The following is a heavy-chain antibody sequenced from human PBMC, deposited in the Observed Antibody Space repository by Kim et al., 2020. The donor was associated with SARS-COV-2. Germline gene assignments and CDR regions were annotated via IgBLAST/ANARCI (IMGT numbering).Heavy chain of an antibody. V-gene: IGHV3-30*04. J-gene: IGHJ1*01. CDR3: ARDLSASMDYYDSSPQH. D-gene: IGHD3-22*01. CDR1: GFTFSSYA. CDR2: ISYDGSNK. Sequence: GGSLRLSCAASGFTFSSYAMHWVRQAPGKGLEWVAVISYDGSNKYYADSVKGRFTISRDNSKNTLYLQMNSLRAEDTAVYYCARDLSASMDYYDSSPQHWGQGPLVTVSP.